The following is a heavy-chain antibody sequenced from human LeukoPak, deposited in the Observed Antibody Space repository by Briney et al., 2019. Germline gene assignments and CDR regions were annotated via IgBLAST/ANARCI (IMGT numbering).Heavy chain of an antibody. CDR3: ARGRVSSSTWYSTYYYYFYMDV. D-gene: IGHD1-1*01. V-gene: IGHV4-61*02. Sequence: SETLSLTCTVSGDSISSGDYYWSWIRQPAWKGLEWIGRISSSGSTHYNLSPNARVTISRDTAHNLFSLRLRSVTAADTAVYFCARGRVSSSTWYSTYYYYFYMDVWGKGNTVTVSS. CDR2: ISSSGST. J-gene: IGHJ6*03. CDR1: GDSISSGDYY.